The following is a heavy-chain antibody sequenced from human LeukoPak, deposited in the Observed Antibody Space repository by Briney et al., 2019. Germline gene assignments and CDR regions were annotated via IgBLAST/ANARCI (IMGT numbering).Heavy chain of an antibody. CDR1: GFTFSSYE. CDR3: AKGYYFDILSGYSSLDS. V-gene: IGHV3-48*03. J-gene: IGHJ4*02. Sequence: PGGSLRLSCAASGFTFSSYEMNWVRQAPGKGLEWVSYISSSGSTIYYADSVKGRFTISRDSAKNSLYLQMNSLRAEDTAAYYCAKGYYFDILSGYSSLDSWGQGTLVTVSS. CDR2: ISSSGSTI. D-gene: IGHD3-9*01.